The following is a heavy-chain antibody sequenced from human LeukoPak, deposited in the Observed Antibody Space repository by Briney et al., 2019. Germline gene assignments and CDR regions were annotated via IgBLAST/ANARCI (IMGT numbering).Heavy chain of an antibody. CDR2: ISSSSEAI. D-gene: IGHD3-22*01. J-gene: IGHJ4*02. CDR3: AREDYYDTSGYSDY. Sequence: PGGSLRLSCAASGFTFSSSWMHWVCQAPGKGLEWTSYISSSSEAIYYADSVKGRFIISRDNAKNSLFLQMNSLRDDDTAVYYCAREDYYDTSGYSDYWGQGTLVTVSS. CDR1: GFTFSSSW. V-gene: IGHV3-48*02.